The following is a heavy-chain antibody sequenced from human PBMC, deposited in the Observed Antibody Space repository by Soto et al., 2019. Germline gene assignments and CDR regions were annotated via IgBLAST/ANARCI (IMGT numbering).Heavy chain of an antibody. J-gene: IGHJ4*02. Sequence: PGGSLRLSCAASGFTFSSYGMHWVRQAPGKGLEWVAVISYDGSNKYYADSVKGRFTISRDNSKNTLYLQMNSLRAEDTAVYYCAKPSNAYCGGDCYFDYWGQGTLVTVSS. D-gene: IGHD2-21*02. CDR1: GFTFSSYG. V-gene: IGHV3-30*18. CDR2: ISYDGSNK. CDR3: AKPSNAYCGGDCYFDY.